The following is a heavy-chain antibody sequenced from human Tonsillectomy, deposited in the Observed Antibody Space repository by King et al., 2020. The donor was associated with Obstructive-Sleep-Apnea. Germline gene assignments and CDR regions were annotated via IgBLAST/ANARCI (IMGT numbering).Heavy chain of an antibody. J-gene: IGHJ4*02. CDR1: GFTFSNYG. Sequence: VQLVESGGGVVQPGRSLRVSCLASGFTFSNYGMHWVRQAPGKGLEWVAVISNDGDNICYADSVKGRFIISRENSKNTLYLQMNSLRSEDTAVYYCAKVSSALFRAFCGADCPWDYWGQGTLVAVSS. V-gene: IGHV3-30*18. CDR2: ISNDGDNI. D-gene: IGHD2-21*02. CDR3: AKVSSALFRAFCGADCPWDY.